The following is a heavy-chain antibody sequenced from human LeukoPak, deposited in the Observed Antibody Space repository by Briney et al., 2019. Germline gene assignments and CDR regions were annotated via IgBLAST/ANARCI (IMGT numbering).Heavy chain of an antibody. Sequence: SETLSLTCAVSGGSISSGDYYWSWIRQPPGKGLEWIGYIYYSGSTYYNPSLKSRVTISVDTSKNQFSLKLSSVTAADTAVYYCASSRGSGSPPSYVYWGQGTLVTVSS. CDR1: GGSISSGDYY. CDR3: ASSRGSGSPPSYVY. J-gene: IGHJ4*02. D-gene: IGHD1-26*01. V-gene: IGHV4-30-4*01. CDR2: IYYSGST.